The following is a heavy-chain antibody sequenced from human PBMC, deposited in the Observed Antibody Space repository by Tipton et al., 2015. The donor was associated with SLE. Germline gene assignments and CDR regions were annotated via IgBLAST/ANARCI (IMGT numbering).Heavy chain of an antibody. Sequence: GLVKPSETLSLTCTVSGGSISSGGYYWSWIRQPPGKGLEWIGSISYSGITYYNPSLKSRVTISVDTSKNHFSLKLSSVTAADTAVYYCARESDYSGQDAFDIWGQGTMVTVSS. D-gene: IGHD1-26*01. CDR2: ISYSGIT. V-gene: IGHV4-39*07. J-gene: IGHJ3*02. CDR3: ARESDYSGQDAFDI. CDR1: GGSISSGGYY.